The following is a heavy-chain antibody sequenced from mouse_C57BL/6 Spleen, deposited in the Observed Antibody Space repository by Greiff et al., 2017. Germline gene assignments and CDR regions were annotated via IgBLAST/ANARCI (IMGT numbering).Heavy chain of an antibody. J-gene: IGHJ3*01. D-gene: IGHD4-1*01. CDR3: ARDGNWDFFAY. CDR2: IDPSDSET. CDR1: GYTFTSYW. V-gene: IGHV1-52*01. Sequence: VQLQQPGAELVRPGASVKLSCKASGYTFTSYWMHWVKQRPIQGLEWIGNIDPSDSETHYTQKFKDKATLTVDKSSSTAYMQLSSLTSEDSAVYYCARDGNWDFFAYWGQGTLVTVSA.